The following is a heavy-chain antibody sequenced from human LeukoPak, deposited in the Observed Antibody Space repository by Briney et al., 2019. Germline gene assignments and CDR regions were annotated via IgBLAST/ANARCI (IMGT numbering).Heavy chain of an antibody. J-gene: IGHJ4*02. CDR1: GYSISSGYY. CDR2: IYHSGNT. V-gene: IGHV4-38-2*01. CDR3: ARHGSIVVVPAAPGFDF. Sequence: SETLSLTCAVSGYSISSGYYWGWIRQPPGKGLEWIGSIYHSGNTYYNPSLKSRVTISVDTSKNHFSLKLSSVTAADTAVYYCARHGSIVVVPAAPGFDFWGQGTLVTVSS. D-gene: IGHD2-2*01.